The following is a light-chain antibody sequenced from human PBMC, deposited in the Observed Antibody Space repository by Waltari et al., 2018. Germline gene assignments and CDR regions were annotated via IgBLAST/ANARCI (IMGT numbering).Light chain of an antibody. V-gene: IGLV3-25*03. CDR3: HSADYSGAFRV. CDR2: KDT. Sequence: SYELTQPPSVSVSPGQTARITCSGDALTKQFTYWYQQKPGQAPTLLIYKDTERRPGIPERFSGSSSGTTGTLTISGVQAEDESDYYGHSADYSGAFRVFGGGTKLIVV. J-gene: IGLJ2*01. CDR1: ALTKQF.